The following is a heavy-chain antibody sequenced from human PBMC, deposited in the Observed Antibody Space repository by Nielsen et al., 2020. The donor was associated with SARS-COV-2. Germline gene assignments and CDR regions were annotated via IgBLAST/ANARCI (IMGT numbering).Heavy chain of an antibody. CDR1: GFTFSSYA. CDR2: ISYDGSNK. J-gene: IGHJ3*02. CDR3: ARVPPLGYCSGGSCYSGLAFDI. D-gene: IGHD2-15*01. Sequence: GGSLRLSCAASGFTFSSYAMHWVRQAPGKGLEWVAVISYDGSNKYYADSVKGRFTISRDNSKNTLYLQMNSLRAEDTAVYYCARVPPLGYCSGGSCYSGLAFDIWGQGTMVTVSS. V-gene: IGHV3-30*04.